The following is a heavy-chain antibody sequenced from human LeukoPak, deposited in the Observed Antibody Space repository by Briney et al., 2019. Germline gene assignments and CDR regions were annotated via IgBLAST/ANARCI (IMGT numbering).Heavy chain of an antibody. CDR2: ISSSSSYI. Sequence: GSLRLSCAASGFTFSSYSMNWVRQAPGKGMEWVSSISSSSSYIYYADSVKGRFTISRDNAKNSLYLQMNSLRAEDTAVYYCARDPRHSGSFGKAFDIWGQGTMVTVSS. CDR3: ARDPRHSGSFGKAFDI. D-gene: IGHD1-26*01. V-gene: IGHV3-21*01. CDR1: GFTFSSYS. J-gene: IGHJ3*02.